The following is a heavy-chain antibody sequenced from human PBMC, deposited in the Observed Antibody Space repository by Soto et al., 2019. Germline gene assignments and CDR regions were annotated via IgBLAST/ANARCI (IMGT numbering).Heavy chain of an antibody. Sequence: QVQLVQSGGEVKKPGASVKVSCKASGYTFTDYGISWLRQAPGLGPEWMAWISTYNGDTKYAQKGQGRVTMTTDTSTTTAYMELRSLRFDDTAVYYCARDNEGGYSAASPFDYWGQGTLVTVSS. J-gene: IGHJ4*02. D-gene: IGHD5-18*01. CDR3: ARDNEGGYSAASPFDY. V-gene: IGHV1-18*01. CDR2: ISTYNGDT. CDR1: GYTFTDYG.